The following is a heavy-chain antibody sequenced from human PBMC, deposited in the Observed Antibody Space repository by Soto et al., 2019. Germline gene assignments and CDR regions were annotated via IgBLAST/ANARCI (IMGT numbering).Heavy chain of an antibody. CDR1: GGSISSSSYY. D-gene: IGHD3-22*01. Sequence: SETLSLTCTVSGGSISSSSYYWGWIRQPPGKGLEWIGSIYYSGSTYYNPSLKSRVTISVDTSKNQFSLKLSSVTAADTAVYYCARRPAVKGVDYWGQGTLVTVSS. J-gene: IGHJ4*02. V-gene: IGHV4-39*01. CDR3: ARRPAVKGVDY. CDR2: IYYSGST.